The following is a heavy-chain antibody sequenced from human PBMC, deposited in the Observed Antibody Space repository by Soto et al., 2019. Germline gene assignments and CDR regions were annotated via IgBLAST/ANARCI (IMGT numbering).Heavy chain of an antibody. CDR3: AKETITYYYDSSGSLDY. CDR2: ISYDGSNK. J-gene: IGHJ4*02. D-gene: IGHD3-22*01. V-gene: IGHV3-30-3*01. Sequence: PGGSLRLSCAASGFTFSSYAMHWVRQAPGKGLEWVAVISYDGSNKYYADSVKGRFTISRDNSKNTLYLQMNSLRAEDTAVYYCAKETITYYYDSSGSLDYWGQGTLVTVSS. CDR1: GFTFSSYA.